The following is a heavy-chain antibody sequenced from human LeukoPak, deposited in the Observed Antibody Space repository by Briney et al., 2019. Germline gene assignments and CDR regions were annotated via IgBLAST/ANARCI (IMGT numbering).Heavy chain of an antibody. D-gene: IGHD1-14*01. CDR3: ARGVEPLAANTLAY. CDR2: LYSDGNT. J-gene: IGHJ4*02. V-gene: IGHV3-53*01. CDR1: GFTVITND. Sequence: GGSLRLSCAASGFTVITNDMTWVRQSPGKGLEWVSVLYSDGNTKYADSVQGRFTISRDNSKNTLYLEMNSLSPDDTAVYYCARGVEPLAANTLAYWGQGTLVTVSS.